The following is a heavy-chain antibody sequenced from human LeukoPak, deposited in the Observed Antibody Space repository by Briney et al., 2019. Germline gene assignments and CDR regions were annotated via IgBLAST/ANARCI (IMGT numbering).Heavy chain of an antibody. Sequence: GGSLRLSCAASGFTFSSYAMHWVRQAPGKGLEWVAVISYDGSNKYYADSVKGRFTVSRDNSKNTLYLQMDSLRAEDTAVYYCARAVEMAAGRPPDYWGQGTLVTVSS. V-gene: IGHV3-30-3*01. D-gene: IGHD5-24*01. CDR1: GFTFSSYA. CDR3: ARAVEMAAGRPPDY. J-gene: IGHJ4*02. CDR2: ISYDGSNK.